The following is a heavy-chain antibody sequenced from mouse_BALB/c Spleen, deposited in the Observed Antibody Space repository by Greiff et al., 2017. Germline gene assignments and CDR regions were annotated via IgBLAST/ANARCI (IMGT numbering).Heavy chain of an antibody. V-gene: IGHV1S56*01. CDR2: IYPGNVNT. D-gene: IGHD2-4*01. CDR3: ARGGLRVYFDY. J-gene: IGHJ2*01. CDR1: GYTFTSYY. Sequence: QVQLQQSGPELVKPGASVRISCKASGYTFTSYYIHWVKQRPGQGLEWIGWIYPGNVNTKYNEKFKGKATLTADKSSSTAYMQLSSLTSEDSAVYFCARGGLRVYFDYWGQGTTLTVSS.